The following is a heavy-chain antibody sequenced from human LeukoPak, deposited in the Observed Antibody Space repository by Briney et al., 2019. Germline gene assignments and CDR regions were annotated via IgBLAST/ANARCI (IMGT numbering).Heavy chain of an antibody. CDR3: ARRAYSGSGSSDY. CDR1: GYNFANFW. D-gene: IGHD3-10*01. CDR2: IHPTDSQT. V-gene: IGHV5-51*01. J-gene: IGHJ4*02. Sequence: KPGESLKISCYDSGYNFANFWIGWVRQMPGKGLEWMGIIHPTDSQTLYGPSFQGQVTISVDRSINTAYLQWSSLKASDTAMYYCARRAYSGSGSSDYWGQGTLVTVSS.